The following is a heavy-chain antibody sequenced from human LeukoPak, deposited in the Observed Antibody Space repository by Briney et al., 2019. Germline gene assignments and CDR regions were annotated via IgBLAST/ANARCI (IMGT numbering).Heavy chain of an antibody. CDR2: IEYSGGSA. D-gene: IGHD3-3*01. CDR1: GFTLSSYE. V-gene: IGHV3-23*01. Sequence: GGSLRLSCTVSGFTLSSYEMSWIRQAPGKGLEWVSSIEYSGGSAYYADSVKGRFTISRDDSKNTLYLQLSSLRAEDTAVYYCARESGDPTTIYDYWGQGTLVTVSS. CDR3: ARESGDPTTIYDY. J-gene: IGHJ4*02.